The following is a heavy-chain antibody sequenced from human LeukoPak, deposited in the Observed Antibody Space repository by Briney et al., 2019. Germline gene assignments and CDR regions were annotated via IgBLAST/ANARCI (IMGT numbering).Heavy chain of an antibody. V-gene: IGHV1-69*13. J-gene: IGHJ4*02. CDR2: IIPIFGTA. Sequence: SVKVSCKASGGTFSSYAISWVRQAPGQGLEWMGGIIPIFGTANYAQKFQGRVTITADESTSTAYMELSSLRSEDTAVYYCAREDQWTRHFDYWGQGTLVIVSS. CDR3: AREDQWTRHFDY. CDR1: GGTFSSYA. D-gene: IGHD2-8*01.